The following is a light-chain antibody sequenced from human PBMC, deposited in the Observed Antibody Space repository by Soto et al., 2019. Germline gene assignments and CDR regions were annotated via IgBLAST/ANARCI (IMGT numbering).Light chain of an antibody. V-gene: IGLV2-14*01. CDR1: SRDVGGYKY. J-gene: IGLJ2*01. CDR2: EVS. CDR3: TSYRGSSTLV. Sequence: QSALTQLASVSGSPGQSITISCTGTSRDVGGYKYVSWYQQHPGKAPKLIIYEVSNRPSGVSNRFSGSKSGNTASLTISGLQAEDEADYYCTSYRGSSTLVFGGGTKLTVL.